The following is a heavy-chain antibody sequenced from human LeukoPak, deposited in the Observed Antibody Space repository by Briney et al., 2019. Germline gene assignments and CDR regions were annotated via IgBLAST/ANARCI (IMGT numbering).Heavy chain of an antibody. D-gene: IGHD3-16*01. J-gene: IGHJ3*02. V-gene: IGHV3-23*01. Sequence: TGGSLRLSCAASGLTFSSCAMSWVRQAPGKGLEWVSAISGSGGSTYYADFVKGRFTISRDNSKNTLYLQMNSLRAEDTAVYYCARGAFGGVPDAFDIWGQGTMVTVSS. CDR1: GLTFSSCA. CDR3: ARGAFGGVPDAFDI. CDR2: ISGSGGST.